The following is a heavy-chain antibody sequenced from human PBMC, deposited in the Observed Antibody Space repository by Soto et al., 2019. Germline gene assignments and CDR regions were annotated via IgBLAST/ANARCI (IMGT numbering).Heavy chain of an antibody. Sequence: QVDLVQSGAEVKEPGASVRISCEASGYTFTSYGIHWVRQAPGQRLEWMGWINTGSSNTRYSPEFQAKVTITRDTSARTAYMELNSLRSEDTAVYYSARTMPTAGYIYFEQWGQGTLVTVSS. CDR1: GYTFTSYG. D-gene: IGHD3-9*01. CDR2: INTGSSNT. CDR3: ARTMPTAGYIYFEQ. J-gene: IGHJ4*02. V-gene: IGHV1-3*04.